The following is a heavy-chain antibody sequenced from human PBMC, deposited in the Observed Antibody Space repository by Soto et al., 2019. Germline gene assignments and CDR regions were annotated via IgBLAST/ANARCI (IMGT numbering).Heavy chain of an antibody. D-gene: IGHD3-22*01. CDR1: GFVFSNYA. CDR3: VRWLYPSSAGGPFDR. V-gene: IGHV3-23*01. J-gene: IGHJ4*02. CDR2: ITARGDTT. Sequence: EVQLLESGGGLVQSGGSLRVSCTASGFVFSNYAVTWVRQGPGQGLEWVSAITARGDTTYYADSVKGRFTISRDNSRDNLFLDMSSLGADDRALYYCVRWLYPSSAGGPFDRWGQGTLVTVSS.